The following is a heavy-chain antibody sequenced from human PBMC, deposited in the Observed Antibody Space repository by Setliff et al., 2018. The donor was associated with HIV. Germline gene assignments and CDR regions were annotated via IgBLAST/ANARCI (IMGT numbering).Heavy chain of an antibody. CDR2: INQDGSEK. CDR1: GFTFSNSW. J-gene: IGHJ6*02. D-gene: IGHD3-3*02. V-gene: IGHV3-7*01. Sequence: PGGSLRLSCAASGFTFSNSWMIWVRQAPGKGLEWVANINQDGSEKNYVDSVKGRFTISRDNAKNSLYLQMDSLRVEDTTVYYCTRKLAPGHGMDVWGQGTTVTVSS. CDR3: TRKLAPGHGMDV.